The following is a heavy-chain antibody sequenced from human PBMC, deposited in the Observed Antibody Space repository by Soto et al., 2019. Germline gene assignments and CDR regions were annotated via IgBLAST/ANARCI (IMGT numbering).Heavy chain of an antibody. J-gene: IGHJ4*03. V-gene: IGHV3-23*01. Sequence: GESRRVSWGGSGLTFRRQAMLWVRQVPGKGLEWVSGISGSGGRTYYADSVKGRFTISRDNSKNTLYLQMNSLRAEDTAIYYCAKDQDTGSYFVSW. CDR3: AKDQDTGSYFVS. D-gene: IGHD1-26*01. CDR1: GLTFRRQA. CDR2: ISGSGGRT.